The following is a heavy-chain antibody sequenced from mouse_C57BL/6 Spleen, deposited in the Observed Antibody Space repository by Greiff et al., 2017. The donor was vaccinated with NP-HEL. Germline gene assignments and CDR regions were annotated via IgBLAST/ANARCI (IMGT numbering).Heavy chain of an antibody. D-gene: IGHD2-3*01. J-gene: IGHJ4*01. CDR2: IDPSDSET. Sequence: QVQLKQPGAELVRPGSSVKLSCKASGYTFTSYWMHWVKQRPIQGLEWIGNIDPSDSETHYNQKFKDKATLTVDKSSSTAYMQLSSLTSEDSAVYYCAREVTYAMDYWGQGTSVTVSS. V-gene: IGHV1-52*01. CDR1: GYTFTSYW. CDR3: AREVTYAMDY.